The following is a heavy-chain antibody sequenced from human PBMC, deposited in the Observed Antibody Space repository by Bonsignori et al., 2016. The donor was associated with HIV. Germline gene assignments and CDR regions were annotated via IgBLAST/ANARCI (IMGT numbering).Heavy chain of an antibody. CDR1: GFTFSSYG. J-gene: IGHJ3*02. D-gene: IGHD5-24*01. V-gene: IGHV3-30*18. CDR2: ISYDGSNK. CDR3: AKEGMATIYAFDI. Sequence: GGSLRLSCAASGFTFSSYGMHWVRQAPGKGLEWVAVISYDGSNKYYADSVKGRFTISRDNSKNTLYLQMNSLRAEDTAVYYCAKEGMATIYAFDIWGQGTMVTVS.